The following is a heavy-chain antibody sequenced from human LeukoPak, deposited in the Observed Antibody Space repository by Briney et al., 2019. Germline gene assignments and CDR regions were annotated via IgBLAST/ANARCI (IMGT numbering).Heavy chain of an antibody. D-gene: IGHD4-17*01. Sequence: SQTLSLTCTVSGGSISSGDYYWSWIRQPPGKGLEWTGHIYYSGSTYYNPSLKSRVTISVDTSKNQFSLKLSSVTAADTAVYYCARDEAHGDYGSGLFDYWGQGTLVTVSS. CDR2: IYYSGST. CDR3: ARDEAHGDYGSGLFDY. CDR1: GGSISSGDYY. J-gene: IGHJ4*02. V-gene: IGHV4-30-4*01.